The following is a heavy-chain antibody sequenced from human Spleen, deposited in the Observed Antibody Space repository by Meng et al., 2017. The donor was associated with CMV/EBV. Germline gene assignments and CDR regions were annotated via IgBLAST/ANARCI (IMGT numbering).Heavy chain of an antibody. CDR2: MNPDSGGT. Sequence: ASVKVSCKASGYSFSDYYVPWVRQAPGQGLEWMGWMNPDSGGTNYAQKLQGRVTMTGDTSIRTAYLELSSLRSDDPAVYYCARNLRGSGYAKGYWAQGTLVTVSS. CDR3: ARNLRGSGYAKGY. CDR1: GYSFSDYY. J-gene: IGHJ4*02. V-gene: IGHV1-2*02. D-gene: IGHD5-12*01.